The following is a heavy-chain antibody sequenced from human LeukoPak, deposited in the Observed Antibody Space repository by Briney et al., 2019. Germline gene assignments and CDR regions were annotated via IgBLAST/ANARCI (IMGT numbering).Heavy chain of an antibody. D-gene: IGHD5-18*01. CDR2: IKQDGSEK. CDR3: ARDGLGYSYSLGAFDI. CDR1: GFTFSSYS. V-gene: IGHV3-7*01. J-gene: IGHJ3*02. Sequence: PGGSLRLSCAASGFTFSSYSMNWVRQAPGKGLEWVANIKQDGSEKYYVDSVKGRFTISRDNAKNSLYLQMNSLRAEDTAVYYCARDGLGYSYSLGAFDIWGQGTMVTVSS.